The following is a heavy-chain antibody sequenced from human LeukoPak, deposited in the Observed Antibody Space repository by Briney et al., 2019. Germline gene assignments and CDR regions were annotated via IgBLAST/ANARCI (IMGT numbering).Heavy chain of an antibody. J-gene: IGHJ4*02. CDR1: GGSISSGGYY. V-gene: IGHV4-31*03. D-gene: IGHD2-2*01. CDR2: IYYSGST. Sequence: PSQTLSLTCTVSGGSISSGGYYWSWIRQHPGKGLEWIGYIYYSGSTYYNPSLKSRVTISVDTSKNQFSLKLGSVTAADTAVYYCARVVRGGVVPAAIYFDYWGQGTLVTVSS. CDR3: ARVVRGGVVPAAIYFDY.